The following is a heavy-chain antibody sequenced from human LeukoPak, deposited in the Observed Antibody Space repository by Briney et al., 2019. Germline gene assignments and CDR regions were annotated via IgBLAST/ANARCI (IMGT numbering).Heavy chain of an antibody. J-gene: IGHJ6*03. V-gene: IGHV4-39*01. CDR3: ARGHLPTFYYYMDV. Sequence: PSETLSLTCTVSGGSISSTTYYWGWIRQPPGRGLEWIGKIYYSGNTYYNPSLKSRVTISVDTSKNQFSLRLSSVTAADTAVYYCARGHLPTFYYYMDVWGKGTTVTVSS. CDR2: IYYSGNT. CDR1: GGSISSTTYY.